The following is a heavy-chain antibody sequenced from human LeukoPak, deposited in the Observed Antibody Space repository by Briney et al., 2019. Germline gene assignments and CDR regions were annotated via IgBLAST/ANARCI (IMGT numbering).Heavy chain of an antibody. V-gene: IGHV1-18*04. Sequence: ASVKVSCKASGYTFTGYYMRWVRQAPGQGLEWMGWISAYNGNTNYAQKLQGRVTMTTDTSTSTAYMELRSLRSDDTAVYYCARSMITFGGVIVMFDYWGQGTLVTVSS. D-gene: IGHD3-16*02. CDR2: ISAYNGNT. CDR3: ARSMITFGGVIVMFDY. J-gene: IGHJ4*02. CDR1: GYTFTGYY.